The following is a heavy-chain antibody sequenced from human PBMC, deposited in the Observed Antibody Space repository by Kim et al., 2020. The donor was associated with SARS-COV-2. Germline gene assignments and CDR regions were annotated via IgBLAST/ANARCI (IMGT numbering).Heavy chain of an antibody. CDR3: ARESAGWGEDY. D-gene: IGHD3-16*01. V-gene: IGHV4-61*02. J-gene: IGHJ4*02. Sequence: TYNPSLQSRVTISVDTSKNQFSLKLSSVTAADTAVYYCARESAGWGEDYWGQGTLVTVSS.